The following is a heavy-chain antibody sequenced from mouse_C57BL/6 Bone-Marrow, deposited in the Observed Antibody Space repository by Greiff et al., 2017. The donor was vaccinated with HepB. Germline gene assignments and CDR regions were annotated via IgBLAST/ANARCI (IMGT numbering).Heavy chain of an antibody. CDR3: SEDSAVYYCAGRHSTTVVATDWYFDV. Sequence: VQLQQSGPELARPWASVKISCQAFYTFSRRLHFAIRDTNYWMQWVKQRPGQGLEWIGAIYPGNGDTSYNQKCKGKSTLTADKSSSTAYMQLSSLTSEDSAVYYCAGRHSTTVVATDWYFDVWGTGTTVTVSS. CDR2: GQGLEWIG. CDR1: YTFSRRLH. D-gene: IGHD1-1*01. J-gene: IGHJ1*03. V-gene: IGHV1-87*01.